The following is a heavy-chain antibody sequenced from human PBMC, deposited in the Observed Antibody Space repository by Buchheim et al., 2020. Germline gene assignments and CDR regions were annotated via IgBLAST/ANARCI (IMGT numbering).Heavy chain of an antibody. CDR3: ARRIAGTGFDP. D-gene: IGHD3-10*01. J-gene: IGHJ5*02. Sequence: QLQLQESGPGLVKPSETLSLSCTVSGGSITSSTYYWGWIRQPPGKGLEWIGSISSGGTTYYNPSLKSRVTVSVDTYKNQFYLKLSSVTAADTALYYCARRIAGTGFDPWGQGIL. V-gene: IGHV4-39*01. CDR1: GGSITSSTYY. CDR2: ISSGGTT.